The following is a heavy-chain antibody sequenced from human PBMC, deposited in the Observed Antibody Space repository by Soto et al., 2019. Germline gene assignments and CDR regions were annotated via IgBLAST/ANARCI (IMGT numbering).Heavy chain of an antibody. J-gene: IGHJ6*02. V-gene: IGHV4-39*01. CDR2: IYYSGST. Sequence: QLQLQESGPGLVKPSETLSLTCTVSGGSISSSSYYWGWIRQPPGKGLEWVGSIYYSGSTYYNPSLKSRVTISVDTSKNQFSLKLSSVTAADTAVYYCARLTRSGSYYYYYYGMDVWGQGTTVTVSS. CDR1: GGSISSSSYY. D-gene: IGHD3-10*01. CDR3: ARLTRSGSYYYYYYGMDV.